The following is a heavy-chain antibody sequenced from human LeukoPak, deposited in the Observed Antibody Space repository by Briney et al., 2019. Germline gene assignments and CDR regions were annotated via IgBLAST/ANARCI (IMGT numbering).Heavy chain of an antibody. Sequence: SGPTLVNPTQTLTLTGTFSAFSRSTGGVGVGWIRHLPGKALEWLALIYWYDGMRYSPSLKSRLTITKDTSKNQVVLTMTNMAPVDTATYYCALHSEVGVVNDYWGQGTLVTVSS. D-gene: IGHD3-3*01. CDR2: IYWYDGM. CDR1: AFSRSTGGVG. J-gene: IGHJ4*02. V-gene: IGHV2-5*01. CDR3: ALHSEVGVVNDY.